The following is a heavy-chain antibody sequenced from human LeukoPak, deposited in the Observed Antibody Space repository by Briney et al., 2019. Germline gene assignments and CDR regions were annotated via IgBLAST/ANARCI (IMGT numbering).Heavy chain of an antibody. CDR3: ATAQIYCCGNSCYDAFFDY. J-gene: IGHJ4*02. CDR2: ILPILGTV. D-gene: IGHD5-12*01. Sequence: SVKVSCKASGDTFDRYAITWVRQAPGQGLEWMGGILPILGTVNYAQKFQGRVTITTEASTRTAYMELSSLSSDDTAVYYCATAQIYCCGNSCYDAFFDYWGQGTLVTVSS. CDR1: GDTFDRYA. V-gene: IGHV1-69*05.